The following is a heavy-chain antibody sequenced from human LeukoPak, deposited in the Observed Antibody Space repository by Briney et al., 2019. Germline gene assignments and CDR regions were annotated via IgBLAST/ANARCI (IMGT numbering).Heavy chain of an antibody. J-gene: IGHJ6*02. V-gene: IGHV4-39*07. CDR2: IYYSGST. CDR3: ARLLGGTYYYYYYGMDV. D-gene: IGHD3-16*01. Sequence: PSETLSLTCTVSGGSISSSSYYWGWIRQPPGKGLEWIGSIYYSGSTYYNPSLKSRVTISVDTSKNQFSLKLSSVTAADTAVYYCARLLGGTYYYYYYGMDVWGQGTTVTVSS. CDR1: GGSISSSSYY.